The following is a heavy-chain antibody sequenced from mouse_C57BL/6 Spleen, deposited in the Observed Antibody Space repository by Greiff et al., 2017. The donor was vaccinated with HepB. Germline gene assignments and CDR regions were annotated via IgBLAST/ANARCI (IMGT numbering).Heavy chain of an antibody. D-gene: IGHD2-4*01. CDR1: GFTFSSYG. CDR2: ISSGGSYT. J-gene: IGHJ2*01. CDR3: ARPMITALDFDY. V-gene: IGHV5-6*02. Sequence: EVKLEESGGDLVKPGGSLKLSCAASGFTFSSYGMSWVRQTPDKRLEWVATISSGGSYTYYPDSVKGRFTISRDNAKNTLYLQMSSLKSEDTAMYYCARPMITALDFDYWGQGTTLTVSS.